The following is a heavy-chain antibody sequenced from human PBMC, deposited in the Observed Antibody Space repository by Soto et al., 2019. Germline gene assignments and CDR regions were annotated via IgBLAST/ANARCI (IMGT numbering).Heavy chain of an antibody. D-gene: IGHD3-22*01. CDR2: IVVGSGNT. J-gene: IGHJ4*02. Sequence: SGKVSCKASGFTFTSSAVQWVRQARGQRLEWIGWIVVGSGNTNYAQKFQERVTITRDMSTSTAYMELSSLRSEDTAVYYCAAGVYYDSSPYLDYWGQGTLVTVSS. CDR1: GFTFTSSA. CDR3: AAGVYYDSSPYLDY. V-gene: IGHV1-58*01.